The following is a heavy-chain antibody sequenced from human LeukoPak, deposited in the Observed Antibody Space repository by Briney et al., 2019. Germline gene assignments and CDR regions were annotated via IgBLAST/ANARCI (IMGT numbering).Heavy chain of an antibody. V-gene: IGHV4-31*03. CDR2: IYYSGST. CDR3: AISGDYYDSSGYYPFDY. D-gene: IGHD3-22*01. Sequence: SQTLSLTCTVSGGSISSGGYFWSWIRQHPGKGLEWIGYIYYSGSTYYNPSLKSRVTISVDTSKNQFSLKLSSVTAADTAVYYCAISGDYYDSSGYYPFDYWGQGTLVTVSS. CDR1: GGSISSGGYF. J-gene: IGHJ4*02.